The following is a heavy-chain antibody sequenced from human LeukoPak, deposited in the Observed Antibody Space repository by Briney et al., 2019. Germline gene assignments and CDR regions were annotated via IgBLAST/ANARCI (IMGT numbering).Heavy chain of an antibody. CDR3: ARPYNSGWYGDFDY. J-gene: IGHJ4*02. V-gene: IGHV3-30*03. D-gene: IGHD6-19*01. CDR2: ISYDGSNK. Sequence: SLRLSCAASGFSFSSYGMHWVRQAPGKGLEWVAVISYDGSNKYYADSVKGRFTISRDNSKNTLYLQMNSLRAEDTAVYYCARPYNSGWYGDFDYWGQGTLVTVSS. CDR1: GFSFSSYG.